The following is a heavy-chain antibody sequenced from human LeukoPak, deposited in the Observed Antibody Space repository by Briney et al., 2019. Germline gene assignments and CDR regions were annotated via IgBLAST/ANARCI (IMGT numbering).Heavy chain of an antibody. J-gene: IGHJ4*02. Sequence: SSETLSLTCTVSGGSISSYYWSWIRQPPGKGLEWIGYIYYSGSTNYNPSLKSRVTISVGTSKNQFSLKLSSVTAADTAVYYCARADILTGDWGDYWGQGTLVTVSS. V-gene: IGHV4-59*01. D-gene: IGHD3-9*01. CDR1: GGSISSYY. CDR2: IYYSGST. CDR3: ARADILTGDWGDY.